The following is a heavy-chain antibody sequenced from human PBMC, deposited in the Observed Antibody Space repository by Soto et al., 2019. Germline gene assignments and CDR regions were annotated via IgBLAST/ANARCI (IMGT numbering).Heavy chain of an antibody. CDR3: ARDRYKSSHYYYYGMDV. Sequence: QVQLVQSGAEVKKPGASVKVSCKASGYTFTSYYMHWVRQAPGQGLEWMGIINPSGGSTSYAQKFQGRITTTRDPATSTVYMELSSLTSEDTAVYYCARDRYKSSHYYYYGMDVWGQGTTVTVSS. D-gene: IGHD3-16*02. CDR2: INPSGGST. V-gene: IGHV1-46*01. CDR1: GYTFTSYY. J-gene: IGHJ6*02.